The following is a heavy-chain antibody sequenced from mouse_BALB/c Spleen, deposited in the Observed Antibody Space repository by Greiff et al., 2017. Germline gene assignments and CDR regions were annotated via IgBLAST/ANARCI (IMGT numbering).Heavy chain of an antibody. CDR2: ISNGGGST. CDR3: ARHDYGSSLYAMDY. V-gene: IGHV5-12-2*01. Sequence: EVKLMESGGGLVQPGGSLKLSCAASGFTFSSYTMSWVRQTPEKRLEWVAYISNGGGSTYYPDTVKGRFTISRDNAKNTLYLQMSSLKSEDTAMYYCARHDYGSSLYAMDYWGQGTSVTVSS. D-gene: IGHD1-1*01. CDR1: GFTFSSYT. J-gene: IGHJ4*01.